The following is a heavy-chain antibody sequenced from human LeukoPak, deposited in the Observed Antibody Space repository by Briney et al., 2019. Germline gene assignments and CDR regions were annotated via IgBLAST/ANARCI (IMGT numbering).Heavy chain of an antibody. J-gene: IGHJ3*02. V-gene: IGHV3-33*01. CDR1: GFTFSSYG. D-gene: IGHD3-9*01. Sequence: PGGSLRLSCAASGFTFSSYGMHWVRQAAGKGLEWVAVIWYDGSNKYYADSVKGRFTISRDNSKNTLYLQMNSLRAEDTAVYYCARDRAIYDILTGYSPDAFDIRGQGTMVTVSS. CDR3: ARDRAIYDILTGYSPDAFDI. CDR2: IWYDGSNK.